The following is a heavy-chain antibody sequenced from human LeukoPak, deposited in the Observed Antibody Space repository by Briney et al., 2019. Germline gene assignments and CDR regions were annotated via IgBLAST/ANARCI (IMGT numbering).Heavy chain of an antibody. Sequence: GGSLRLSCAASGFTFSSYAMSWVRQAPGKGLEWVSVISGSGGSTYYADSVKGRFTVSRDNSKNTLYLQMNSLRAEDTAVYYCAKVGYCSSTSCYPYWYFDLWGRGTLVTVSS. V-gene: IGHV3-23*01. CDR2: ISGSGGST. D-gene: IGHD2-2*01. CDR1: GFTFSSYA. CDR3: AKVGYCSSTSCYPYWYFDL. J-gene: IGHJ2*01.